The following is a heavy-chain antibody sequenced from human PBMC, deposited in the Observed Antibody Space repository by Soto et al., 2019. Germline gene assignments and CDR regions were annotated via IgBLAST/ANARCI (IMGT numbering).Heavy chain of an antibody. D-gene: IGHD2-15*01. Sequence: SVKVSCKASGDSFNNDGVNWVRQAPRQGLEWVGGIIPHFGPAKYPQKSQGRATITADTPTNTVFMELLSLTSDDTAIYYCARGALLDSHNYLPLDVWGQGTSVTVFS. V-gene: IGHV1-69*06. J-gene: IGHJ6*02. CDR1: GDSFNNDG. CDR3: ARGALLDSHNYLPLDV. CDR2: IIPHFGPA.